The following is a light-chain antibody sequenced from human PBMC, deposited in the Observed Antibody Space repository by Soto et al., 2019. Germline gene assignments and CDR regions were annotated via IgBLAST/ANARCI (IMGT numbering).Light chain of an antibody. CDR3: NSYTTSGAIV. CDR2: DVA. J-gene: IGLJ3*02. Sequence: QSALTQPASVSGSPGQSITISCTGTSSDIGGYNFVSWYQQHPGNAPNLIIYDVASRPSGVSDRFSGSKSGNAASLTISGLHAEDEALYYCNSYTTSGAIVFGGGTKVTVL. CDR1: SSDIGGYNF. V-gene: IGLV2-14*03.